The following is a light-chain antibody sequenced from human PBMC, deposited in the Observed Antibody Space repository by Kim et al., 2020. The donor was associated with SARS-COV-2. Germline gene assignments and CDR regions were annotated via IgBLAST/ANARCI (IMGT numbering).Light chain of an antibody. CDR2: DVS. CDR1: SSDVGGYNY. V-gene: IGLV2-14*03. J-gene: IGLJ3*02. Sequence: QSALTHPASLSGSPGQSITISCTGTSSDVGGYNYVSWYQQHPGKAPKLMIYDVSNRPSGVSNRFSGSKSGNTASLTISGLQAEDEADYYCSSYTSGSTRVFGGGTQLTVL. CDR3: SSYTSGSTRV.